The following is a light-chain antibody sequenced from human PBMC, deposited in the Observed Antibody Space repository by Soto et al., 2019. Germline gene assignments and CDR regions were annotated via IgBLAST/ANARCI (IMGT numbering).Light chain of an antibody. V-gene: IGLV2-14*03. CDR2: DVT. CDR3: CSHRSDHPRFYV. J-gene: IGLJ1*01. Sequence: QSVLAQPASVSGSPGQSITISCTGTHNDVGHENFVSWYQQHPDKVPKLIIYDVTRRASGISSRFSASKSGNTAYLAISGLQADDEADYYCCSHRSDHPRFYVFGTGTKVTVL. CDR1: HNDVGHENF.